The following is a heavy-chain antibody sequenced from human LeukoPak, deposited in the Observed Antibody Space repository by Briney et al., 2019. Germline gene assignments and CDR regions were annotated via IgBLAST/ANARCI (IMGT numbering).Heavy chain of an antibody. Sequence: SETLSLTCTVSGGSISSSTYYWGWIRQPPGKGLQWIGSIFYSGSTYYSGSTYYSPSLKSRVTISVDTSKNQFSLKLSSVTAADTAVYYCARDFPYSGSYGWFDPWGQGTLVTVSS. CDR1: GGSISSSTYY. CDR3: ARDFPYSGSYGWFDP. D-gene: IGHD1-26*01. V-gene: IGHV4-39*02. J-gene: IGHJ5*02. CDR2: IFYSGSTYYSGST.